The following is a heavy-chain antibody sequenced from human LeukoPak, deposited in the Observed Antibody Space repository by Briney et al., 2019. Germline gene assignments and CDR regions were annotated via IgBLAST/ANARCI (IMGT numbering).Heavy chain of an antibody. V-gene: IGHV3-30*03. D-gene: IGHD1-1*01. CDR3: AREISRNFDP. CDR1: GFTFSTYG. CDR2: ISYEGTRI. Sequence: PGRSLRLSCAASGFTFSTYGMYWVRQAPGKGLEWVAYISYEGTRIDYADSVKGRFSISRDNAKDSVYLQMNSLRAEDTALYYCAREISRNFDPWGQGTLVTVSS. J-gene: IGHJ5*02.